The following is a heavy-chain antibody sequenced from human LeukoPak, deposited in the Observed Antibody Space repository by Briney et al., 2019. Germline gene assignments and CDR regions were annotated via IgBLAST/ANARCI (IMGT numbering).Heavy chain of an antibody. CDR3: ARDTYYYDSSGYWWFDP. Sequence: SETLSLTCTVSGGSISSYYWSWIRQPAGKGLEWIGRIYTSGSTNYNPSLKSRVTMSVDTSKNQFPLKLSSVTAADTAVYYCARDTYYYDSSGYWWFDPWGQGTLVTVSS. J-gene: IGHJ5*02. CDR2: IYTSGST. D-gene: IGHD3-22*01. CDR1: GGSISSYY. V-gene: IGHV4-4*07.